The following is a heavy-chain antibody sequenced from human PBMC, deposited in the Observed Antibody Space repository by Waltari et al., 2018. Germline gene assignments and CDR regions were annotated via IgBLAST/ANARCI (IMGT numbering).Heavy chain of an antibody. J-gene: IGHJ5*02. V-gene: IGHV3-30*02. CDR1: GFTFRASG. CDR2: TRPDANIT. Sequence: VRLVESGGQRVQPGESLRFSWSTSGFTFRASGLPWVRQAPGGGLDWVAFTRPDANITIFSDSLEGRFSVSRDSANNILFLQMNSLTPEDSAVYFCARDRRREASSFILDLWGQGTLVIVSA. CDR3: ARDRRREASSFILDL. D-gene: IGHD3-16*02.